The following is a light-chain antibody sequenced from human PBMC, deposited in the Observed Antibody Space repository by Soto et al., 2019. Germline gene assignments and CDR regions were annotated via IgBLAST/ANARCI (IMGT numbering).Light chain of an antibody. V-gene: IGKV3-20*01. CDR2: GAS. CDR1: QSVSSSY. CDR3: QLYGMCRIT. J-gene: IGKJ5*01. Sequence: IMMTQSPATLSISPGERVTLSCRASQSVSSSYLAWYQQKPGQAPRLLIYGASSRATGIPDRFSGSGSGTDFTLAISILEPEDFAVYCSQLYGMCRITLCQGTRLEIK.